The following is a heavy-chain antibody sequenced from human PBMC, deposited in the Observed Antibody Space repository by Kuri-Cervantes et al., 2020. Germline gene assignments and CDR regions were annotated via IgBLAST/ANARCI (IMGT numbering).Heavy chain of an antibody. J-gene: IGHJ6*02. Sequence: GGSLRLSCKASGDMFTDYTMHWIRQAPGQGLEWLGWLNPDNGGTTYAEKFQGRVTMTTDTSITTVYMELSGLKADDTAVYFCVTSRDYEQRYYTMDDWGQGTTVTVSS. CDR1: GDMFTDYT. D-gene: IGHD4-17*01. V-gene: IGHV1-2*02. CDR3: VTSRDYEQRYYTMDD. CDR2: LNPDNGGT.